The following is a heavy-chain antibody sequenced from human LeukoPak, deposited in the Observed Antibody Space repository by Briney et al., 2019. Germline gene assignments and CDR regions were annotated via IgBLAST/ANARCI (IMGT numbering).Heavy chain of an antibody. J-gene: IGHJ6*02. V-gene: IGHV4-39*07. CDR2: IYYSGST. D-gene: IGHD6-25*01. CDR3: ARGLRPLCYYGMDV. CDR1: GGSISSSSYY. Sequence: SETLSLTCTVSGGSISSSSYYWGWIRQPPGKGLEWIGSIYYSGSTYYNPSLKSRVTISVDTSKNQFSLKLSSVTAADTAVYYCARGLRPLCYYGMDVWGQGTTVTVSS.